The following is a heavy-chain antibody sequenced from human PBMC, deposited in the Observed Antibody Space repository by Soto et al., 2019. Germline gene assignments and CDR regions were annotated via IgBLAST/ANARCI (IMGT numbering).Heavy chain of an antibody. Sequence: GGSLRLSCAASGFTFSDYYMSWIRQAPGKGLEWVSYISSSSSYTNYADSVKGRFTISRDNAKNSLYLQMNSLRAEDTAVYYCARGTWGSSWYPDFDYWGQGTLVTVSS. CDR2: ISSSSSYT. V-gene: IGHV3-11*06. D-gene: IGHD6-13*01. CDR3: ARGTWGSSWYPDFDY. J-gene: IGHJ4*02. CDR1: GFTFSDYY.